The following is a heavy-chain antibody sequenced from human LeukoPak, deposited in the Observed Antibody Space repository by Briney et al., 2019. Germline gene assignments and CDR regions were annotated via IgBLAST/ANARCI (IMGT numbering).Heavy chain of an antibody. CDR1: GGSISSSSYY. Sequence: PSETLSLTCTVSGGSISSSSYYWGWIRQTPGKGLEWIGSMYYSGSTYYRPSLKSRVTMSVDTSKSQFSLKLSSVTAADTAVYYCARHSGTYYAEFDYWGQGTLVTVSS. J-gene: IGHJ4*02. V-gene: IGHV4-39*01. CDR2: MYYSGST. CDR3: ARHSGTYYAEFDY. D-gene: IGHD1-26*01.